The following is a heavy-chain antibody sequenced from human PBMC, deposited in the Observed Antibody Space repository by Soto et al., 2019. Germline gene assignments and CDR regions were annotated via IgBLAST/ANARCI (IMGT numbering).Heavy chain of an antibody. CDR1: GFTFDDYA. Sequence: GGSLRLSCAASGFTFDDYAMHWVRQAPGKGLEWVAVICYDGSNKDYADSVKGRFTISRDNAKNSLYLQMNSLRAEDTAVYYCAKDLSWNYVPGYFDYWGQGTLVTVSS. J-gene: IGHJ4*02. D-gene: IGHD1-7*01. CDR2: ICYDGSNK. V-gene: IGHV3-9*01. CDR3: AKDLSWNYVPGYFDY.